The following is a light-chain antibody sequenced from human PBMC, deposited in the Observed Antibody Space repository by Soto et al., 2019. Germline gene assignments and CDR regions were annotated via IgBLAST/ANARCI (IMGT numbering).Light chain of an antibody. CDR3: QQYGSSRLT. J-gene: IGKJ4*01. CDR2: GAS. V-gene: IGKV3-20*01. CDR1: QSVSSIS. Sequence: EIVLTQSPGTLSLSPGERATLSCRARQSVSSISLAWYQQKPGQAPRLLIYGASSRATGIPDRFSGSGSGTDLTLIISRLEPEDFAVYYCQQYGSSRLTFGGGTKGEIK.